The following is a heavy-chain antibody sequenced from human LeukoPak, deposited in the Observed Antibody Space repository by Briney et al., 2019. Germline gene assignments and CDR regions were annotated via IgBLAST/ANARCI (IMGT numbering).Heavy chain of an antibody. V-gene: IGHV4-34*01. CDR3: ARGCDDSSGYYQYYFDY. Sequence: PSETLSLTCAVYGGSFSGYYWSWIRQPPGKGLEWIGEINHSGSTNYNPSLKSRVTISVDTSKNQFSLKLSSVTAADTAVYCCARGCDDSSGYYQYYFDYWGQGTLVTVSS. CDR2: INHSGST. D-gene: IGHD3-22*01. J-gene: IGHJ4*02. CDR1: GGSFSGYY.